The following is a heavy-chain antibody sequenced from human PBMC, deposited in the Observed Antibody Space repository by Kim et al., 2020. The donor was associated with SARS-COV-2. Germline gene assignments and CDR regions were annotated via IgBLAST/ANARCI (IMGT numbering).Heavy chain of an antibody. J-gene: IGHJ6*02. V-gene: IGHV3-11*04. CDR3: ARGIIQLWSYYYYYGMDV. D-gene: IGHD5-18*01. Sequence: KGRFTISRDNAKNSRYLQMNSLRAEDTAMYYCARGIIQLWSYYYYYGMDVWGQGTTVTVSS.